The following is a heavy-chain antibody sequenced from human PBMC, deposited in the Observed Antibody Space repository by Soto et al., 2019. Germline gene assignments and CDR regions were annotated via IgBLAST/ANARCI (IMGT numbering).Heavy chain of an antibody. CDR2: INHSGST. D-gene: IGHD2-15*01. CDR3: ARIYCSGGSCYPPSYYYYYYMDV. V-gene: IGHV4-34*01. Sequence: SETLSLTCAVYGGSFSGYYWSWIRQPPGKGLEWIGEINHSGSTNYNPSLKSRVTISVDTSKNQFSLKLSSVTAADTAVYYCARIYCSGGSCYPPSYYYYYYMDVWGKGTTVTVSS. J-gene: IGHJ6*03. CDR1: GGSFSGYY.